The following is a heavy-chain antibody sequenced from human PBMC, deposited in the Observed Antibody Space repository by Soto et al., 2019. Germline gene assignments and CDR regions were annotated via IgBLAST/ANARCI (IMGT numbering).Heavy chain of an antibody. J-gene: IGHJ4*02. V-gene: IGHV3-30-3*01. Sequence: GXSLKLSCAAAGFTYISYAISWVNQAPGKGLEWVAVISYDGSNKYYADSVKGRFTISRDNSKNTLYLQMISMRAEDTAVYYCARDFDWLLWFDYWGQGTLVTVSS. CDR2: ISYDGSNK. CDR1: GFTYISYA. D-gene: IGHD3-9*01. CDR3: ARDFDWLLWFDY.